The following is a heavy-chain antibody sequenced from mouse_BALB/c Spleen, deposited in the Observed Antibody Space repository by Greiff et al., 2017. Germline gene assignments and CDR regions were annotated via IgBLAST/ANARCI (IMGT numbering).Heavy chain of an antibody. CDR1: GFSLTSYG. V-gene: IGHV2-9*02. D-gene: IGHD2-4*01. J-gene: IGHJ3*01. CDR2: IWAGGST. Sequence: VKLVESGPGLVAPSQSLSITCTVSGFSLTSYGVHWVRQPPGKGLEWLGVIWAGGSTNYNSALMSRLSISKDNSKSQVFLKMNSLQTDDTAMYYCARDSYDYAWFAYWGQGTLVTVSA. CDR3: ARDSYDYAWFAY.